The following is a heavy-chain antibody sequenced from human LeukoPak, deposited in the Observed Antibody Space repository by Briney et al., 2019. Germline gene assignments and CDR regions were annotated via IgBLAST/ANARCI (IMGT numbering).Heavy chain of an antibody. J-gene: IGHJ6*03. D-gene: IGHD2-2*01. V-gene: IGHV4-4*07. Sequence: SETLSLTCTVSGGSISSYYWSWIRQPAGKGLEWIGRIYTSGSTIYNPSLKSRVTMSVDTSKNQFSLKLSSVTAADTAVYYCARVGNIVVGDYYYMDVWGKGTTVTVSS. CDR2: IYTSGST. CDR3: ARVGNIVVGDYYYMDV. CDR1: GGSISSYY.